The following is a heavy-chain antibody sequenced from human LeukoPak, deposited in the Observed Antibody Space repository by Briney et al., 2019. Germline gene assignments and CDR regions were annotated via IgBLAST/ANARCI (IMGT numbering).Heavy chain of an antibody. V-gene: IGHV3-11*04. CDR1: GFTFSDYN. CDR3: ARDLLGWELHYFDY. J-gene: IGHJ4*02. D-gene: IGHD1-26*01. Sequence: GGSLRLSCAASGFTFSDYNMRWIRQAPGKGLEWVPSISRSGSTKYYADSVKGRFTISRDNAKNSLYLQMNSLRAEDTAVYYCARDLLGWELHYFDYWGQGTLVTVSS. CDR2: ISRSGSTK.